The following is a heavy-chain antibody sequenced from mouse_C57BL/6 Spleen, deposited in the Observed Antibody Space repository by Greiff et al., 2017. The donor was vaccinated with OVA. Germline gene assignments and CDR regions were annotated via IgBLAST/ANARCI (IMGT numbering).Heavy chain of an antibody. V-gene: IGHV3-6*01. CDR1: GYSITSGYY. CDR2: ISYDGSN. CDR3: AREGAFITTVVGGWYFDV. Sequence: EVHLVESGPGLVKPSQSLSLTCSVTGYSITSGYYWNWIRQFPGNKLEWMGYISYDGSNNYNPSLKNRISITRDTSKNQFFLKLNSVTTEDTATYYCAREGAFITTVVGGWYFDVWGTGTTVTVSS. D-gene: IGHD1-1*01. J-gene: IGHJ1*03.